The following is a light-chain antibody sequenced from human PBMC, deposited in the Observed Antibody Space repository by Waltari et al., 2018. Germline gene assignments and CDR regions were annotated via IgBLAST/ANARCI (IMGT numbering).Light chain of an antibody. CDR2: EVS. CDR1: QSLLHSDGKTY. V-gene: IGKV2-29*02. J-gene: IGKJ2*01. CDR3: MQGIHLYT. Sequence: DIVMTQTPLSLSVTPGQPASISCKSSQSLLHSDGKTYLYWYLQMPGQSPHPLFYEVSSRLSGVPDRFSGSGSGTDFTLKISRVEAEDVGVYYCMQGIHLYTFGQGTKLEIK.